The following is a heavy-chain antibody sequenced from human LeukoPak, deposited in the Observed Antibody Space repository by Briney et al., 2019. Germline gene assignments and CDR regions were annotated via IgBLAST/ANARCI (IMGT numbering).Heavy chain of an antibody. CDR1: GFTFGDYA. CDR2: IRSKAYGGTT. Sequence: GGSLRLSCTASGFTFGDYAMSWFRQAPGKGLEWVGFIRSKAYGGTTEYAASVKGRFTISRDDSKSIAYLQMNSLKTEDTAVYYCTQVCGGDCFEYFHHWGQGTLVTVSS. D-gene: IGHD2-21*02. J-gene: IGHJ1*01. V-gene: IGHV3-49*03. CDR3: TQVCGGDCFEYFHH.